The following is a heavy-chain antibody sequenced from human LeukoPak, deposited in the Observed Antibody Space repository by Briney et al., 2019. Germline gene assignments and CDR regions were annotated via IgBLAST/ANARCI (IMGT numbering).Heavy chain of an antibody. CDR2: ISWDGGST. CDR1: GFTFDDYA. Sequence: GGSLRLSCAASGFTFDDYAMHWVRQAPGKGLEWVSLISWDGGSTYYADSVKGRFTISRDNSKNSLYLQMNSLRAEDTAVYYCARDGRVISQYHPQYYYDSSGYPDYWGQGTLVTVSS. CDR3: ARDGRVISQYHPQYYYDSSGYPDY. D-gene: IGHD3-22*01. J-gene: IGHJ4*02. V-gene: IGHV3-43D*03.